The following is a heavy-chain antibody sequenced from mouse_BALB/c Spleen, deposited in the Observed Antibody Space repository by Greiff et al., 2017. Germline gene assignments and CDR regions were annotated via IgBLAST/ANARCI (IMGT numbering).Heavy chain of an antibody. CDR3: ATRYYGSSYGYFDV. J-gene: IGHJ1*01. CDR2: ISSGGGST. D-gene: IGHD1-1*01. V-gene: IGHV5-12-1*01. Sequence: EVQLVESGGGLVKPGGSLKLSCAASGFAFSSYDMSWVRQTPEKRLEWVAYISSGGGSTYYPDTVKGRFTISRDNAKNTLYLQMSSLKSEDTAMYYCATRYYGSSYGYFDVWGAGTTVTVSS. CDR1: GFAFSSYD.